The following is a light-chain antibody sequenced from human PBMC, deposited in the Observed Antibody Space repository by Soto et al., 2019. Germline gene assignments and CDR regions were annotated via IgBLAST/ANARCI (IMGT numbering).Light chain of an antibody. Sequence: QSALTKPASVSGSPGQSITISCTGTSSDVGSYNLVSWYQQHPGKAPKLMIYEGSKRPSGVSNRFSGSKSGNTASLTISGLQADDEADYYCCSYAGSSTPYVFGTGTKVTVL. V-gene: IGLV2-23*01. CDR3: CSYAGSSTPYV. CDR1: SSDVGSYNL. J-gene: IGLJ1*01. CDR2: EGS.